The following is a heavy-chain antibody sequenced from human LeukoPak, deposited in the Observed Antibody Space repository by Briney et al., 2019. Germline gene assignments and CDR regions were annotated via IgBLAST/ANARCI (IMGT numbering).Heavy chain of an antibody. V-gene: IGHV1-18*01. D-gene: IGHD2-21*02. J-gene: IGHJ4*02. CDR2: TSGYNDNT. Sequence: ASVKVSCKASSYSFSSYGISWVRQAPGQGLEWMGWTSGYNDNTNHAQKFQGRITMTTDTSTSTAYMELKTLRPDDTAVYYCARDERDSCGGDCYYFDYWGQGTLVTVSS. CDR1: SYSFSSYG. CDR3: ARDERDSCGGDCYYFDY.